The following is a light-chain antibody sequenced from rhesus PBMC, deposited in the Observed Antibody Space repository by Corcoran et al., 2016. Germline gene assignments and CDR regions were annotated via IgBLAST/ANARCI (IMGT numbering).Light chain of an antibody. Sequence: QVLLTQSPATLSLSPGESATLSYRASHSVSNNLAWYHQKPGQVPRLLIFGASSRAIGIPARFCGSGSGTDFTLTISSLDPEDVGVYYCYQHSSGWTFGQGAKVEVK. CDR3: YQHSSGWT. CDR2: GAS. V-gene: IGKV3-10*01. CDR1: HSVSNN. J-gene: IGKJ1*01.